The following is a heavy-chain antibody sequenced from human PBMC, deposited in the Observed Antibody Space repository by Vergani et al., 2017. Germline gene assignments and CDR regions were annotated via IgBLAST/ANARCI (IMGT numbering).Heavy chain of an antibody. Sequence: QVQLVQSGAEVKKPGASVKVSCKASGYTFTSYGISWVRQAPGQGLEWMGWMNPNSGNTGYAQKFQGRVTMTEDTSTDTAYMELSSLRSEDTAVYYCATDRSGPPTIAFDIWGQGTMVTVSS. CDR1: GYTFTSYG. CDR3: ATDRSGPPTIAFDI. D-gene: IGHD3-10*01. V-gene: IGHV1-8*02. J-gene: IGHJ3*02. CDR2: MNPNSGNT.